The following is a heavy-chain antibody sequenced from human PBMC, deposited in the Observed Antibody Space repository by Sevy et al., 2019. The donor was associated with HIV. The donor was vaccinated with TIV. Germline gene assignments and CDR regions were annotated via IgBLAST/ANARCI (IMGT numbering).Heavy chain of an antibody. CDR2: MYDSGST. J-gene: IGHJ3*02. CDR1: GGSISNNY. V-gene: IGHV4-59*01. CDR3: ARPHGGPYAFDI. D-gene: IGHD3-16*01. Sequence: SETLSLTCTVSGGSISNNYWSWIRQPPGKGLEWIGYMYDSGSTNYNPSPKSRVTISVDTSNQFSLKLSSVTAADTAVYYCARPHGGPYAFDIWGQGTMVTVSS.